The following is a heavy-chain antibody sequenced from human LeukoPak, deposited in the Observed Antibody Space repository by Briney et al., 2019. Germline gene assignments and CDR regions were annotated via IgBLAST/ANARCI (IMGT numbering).Heavy chain of an antibody. CDR1: GGSISNFH. J-gene: IGHJ4*02. V-gene: IGHV4-59*08. CDR3: ATFKGSAPPYYFDY. D-gene: IGHD3-3*02. CDR2: IYYSGSF. Sequence: SETLSLTCTVSGGSISNFHWGWIRQPPVKGLEWIGYIYYSGSFNYNPSLKSRVTISVDTSKNQFSLKLSSVTAADTAVYYCATFKGSAPPYYFDYWGQGTVVTVSS.